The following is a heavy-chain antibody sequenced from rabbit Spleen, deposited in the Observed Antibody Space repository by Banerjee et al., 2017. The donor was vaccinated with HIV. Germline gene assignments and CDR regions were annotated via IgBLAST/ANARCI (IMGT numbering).Heavy chain of an antibody. D-gene: IGHD1-1*01. CDR2: MNVRSGED. Sequence: QEQLEESGGGLVKPGGTLTLTCKASGFDLSQNYMNWVRQAPGKGLEWIACMNVRSGEDVYATWAKGRFTVSKTSSTTVTLQMTSLTAADTATYFCARDLPTVVGWNLSLWGPGTLVTV. J-gene: IGHJ4*01. V-gene: IGHV1S45*01. CDR1: GFDLSQNYM. CDR3: ARDLPTVVGWNLSL.